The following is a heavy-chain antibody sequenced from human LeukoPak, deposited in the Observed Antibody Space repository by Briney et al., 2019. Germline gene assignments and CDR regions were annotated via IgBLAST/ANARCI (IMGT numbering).Heavy chain of an antibody. Sequence: GGSLRLSCAASKFIFSNYAMHWVRQPPGKGLEWVAVISDDGNNKYYGESVKGRITISRDNSNYALYVRMNSLRPDDTAVYYCAKGATGDGEIDAFDVWGQGTMVTVSA. CDR1: KFIFSNYA. CDR3: AKGATGDGEIDAFDV. V-gene: IGHV3-30*18. J-gene: IGHJ3*01. D-gene: IGHD7-27*01. CDR2: ISDDGNNK.